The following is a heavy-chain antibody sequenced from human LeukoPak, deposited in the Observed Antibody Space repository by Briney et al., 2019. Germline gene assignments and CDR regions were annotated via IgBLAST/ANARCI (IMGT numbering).Heavy chain of an antibody. J-gene: IGHJ5*02. CDR1: GFTFSSYA. Sequence: PGGSLRLSCAASGFTFSSYAMSWVRQAPGKGLEWVSAISGSGGSTYYADSVKGRFTISRDNSKNTLYLQMNSLRAEDTAVYYCARGINYYGTGSYTFDPWGQGTLVTVSS. D-gene: IGHD3-10*01. V-gene: IGHV3-23*01. CDR2: ISGSGGST. CDR3: ARGINYYGTGSYTFDP.